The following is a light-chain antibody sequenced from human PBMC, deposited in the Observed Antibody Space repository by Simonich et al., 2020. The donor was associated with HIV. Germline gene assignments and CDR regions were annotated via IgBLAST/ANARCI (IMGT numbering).Light chain of an antibody. Sequence: DIQMTQSPSSLSASVGDRVTITCRASQGISSYLNWYHQKPGKAPKLLIYAASRLQSGVPSRFSGSGSGTDFALTISSLQPEDFATYFCQQIYSTPLTFGGGTKLEIK. CDR2: AAS. V-gene: IGKV1-39*01. CDR3: QQIYSTPLT. J-gene: IGKJ4*01. CDR1: QGISSY.